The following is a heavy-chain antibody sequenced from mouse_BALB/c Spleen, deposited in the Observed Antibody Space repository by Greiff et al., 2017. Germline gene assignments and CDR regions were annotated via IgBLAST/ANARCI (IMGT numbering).Heavy chain of an antibody. D-gene: IGHD2-3*01. CDR1: GFSLTSYD. CDR3: VRASYGGYYGEFEY. Sequence: LVESGPGLVAPSQSLSITCTVSGFSLTSYDISWIRQPPGKGLEWLGVIWTGGGTNYNSAFTSRLSISKDNSKSQVFLKMNSLQTDDTAIYYCVRASYGGYYGEFEYWGQGTTLTVSA. J-gene: IGHJ2*01. V-gene: IGHV2-9-2*01. CDR2: IWTGGGT.